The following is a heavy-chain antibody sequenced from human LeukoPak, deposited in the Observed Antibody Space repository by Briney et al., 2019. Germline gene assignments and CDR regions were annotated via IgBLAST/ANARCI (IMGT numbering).Heavy chain of an antibody. Sequence: GGTLRLSCAASGFTFSSYGMSWVRQAPGKGLEWVSAISGSGGSTYYADSVKGRFTISRDNSKNTLYLQMISLRAEDTAVYYCAKTDYYGSGSYYGVDYWGQGTLVTVSS. CDR2: ISGSGGST. CDR1: GFTFSSYG. D-gene: IGHD3-10*01. V-gene: IGHV3-23*01. CDR3: AKTDYYGSGSYYGVDY. J-gene: IGHJ4*02.